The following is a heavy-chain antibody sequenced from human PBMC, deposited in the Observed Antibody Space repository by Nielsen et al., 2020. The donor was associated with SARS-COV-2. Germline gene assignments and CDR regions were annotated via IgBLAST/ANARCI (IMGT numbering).Heavy chain of an antibody. Sequence: ASVKVSCKASGYTFTSCGISWVRQAPGQGLEWMGWISAYNGNTNYAQKLQGRVTMTTDTSTSTAYMELSSLRSEDTAVYYCARGVQLRVQFDYWGQGTLVTVSS. V-gene: IGHV1-18*04. J-gene: IGHJ4*02. D-gene: IGHD1-1*01. CDR2: ISAYNGNT. CDR3: ARGVQLRVQFDY. CDR1: GYTFTSCG.